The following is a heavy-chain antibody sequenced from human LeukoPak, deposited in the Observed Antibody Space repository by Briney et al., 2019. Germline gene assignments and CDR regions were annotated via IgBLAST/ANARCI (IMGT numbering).Heavy chain of an antibody. D-gene: IGHD3-9*01. V-gene: IGHV2-5*02. Sequence: SGPTLVNPTPTRTLTCTFSGFSLNTSGVGVGWIRQPPGKALEWVALIYWDDDKRYSPSLKSRLTITKDTSKNQVVLTMTNMDPVDTATYYCAHSLRYFHWPSPGGFDYWGQGTPVTVSS. CDR1: GFSLNTSGVG. CDR2: IYWDDDK. J-gene: IGHJ4*02. CDR3: AHSLRYFHWPSPGGFDY.